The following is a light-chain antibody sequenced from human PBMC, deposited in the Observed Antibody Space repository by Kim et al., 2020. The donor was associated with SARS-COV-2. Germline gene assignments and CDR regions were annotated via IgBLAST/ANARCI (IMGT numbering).Light chain of an antibody. Sequence: EIVLTQSPATLSVSPGERATLSCRASRSVNSNLAWYQQKPGQAPRLLIFGASTRATGITARFSGSGSGTEFTLTISSLQSEDFAVYYCQQYNNRPETFGRGTKVDIK. CDR1: RSVNSN. V-gene: IGKV3-15*01. CDR3: QQYNNRPET. J-gene: IGKJ1*01. CDR2: GAS.